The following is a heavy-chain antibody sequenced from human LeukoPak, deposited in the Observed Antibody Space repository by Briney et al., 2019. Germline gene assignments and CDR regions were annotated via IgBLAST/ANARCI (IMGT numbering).Heavy chain of an antibody. CDR1: GYTFTGYY. D-gene: IGHD3-22*01. Sequence: ASAKVSCKASGYTFTGYYMHWVRQAPGQGLEWMGWINPNSGRTNYAQKFQGWVTMTRDTSISTAYMELSRLRSDDTAVYYCARVGGSGYPLDYWGQGTLVTVSS. J-gene: IGHJ4*02. CDR3: ARVGGSGYPLDY. V-gene: IGHV1-2*04. CDR2: INPNSGRT.